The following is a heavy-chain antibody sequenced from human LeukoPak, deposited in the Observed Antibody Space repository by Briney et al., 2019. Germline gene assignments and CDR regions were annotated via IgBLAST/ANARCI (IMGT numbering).Heavy chain of an antibody. CDR1: GYTFTSYG. CDR3: ARRKRTEGHYYDSTPFDY. Sequence: ASVKVSCKASGYTFTSYGISWVRQAPGQGLEWMGWISAYNGNTNYAQKLQGRVTMTTDTSTSTAYMELSRLRSDDTAVYYCARRKRTEGHYYDSTPFDYWGQGTLVTVSS. J-gene: IGHJ4*02. CDR2: ISAYNGNT. V-gene: IGHV1-18*01. D-gene: IGHD3-22*01.